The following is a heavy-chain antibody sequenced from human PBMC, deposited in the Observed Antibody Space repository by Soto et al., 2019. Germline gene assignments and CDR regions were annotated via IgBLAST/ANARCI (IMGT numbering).Heavy chain of an antibody. CDR2: IIPNNGGT. Sequence: ASVKVSCKASGYTFTGYYMHWVRQAPGQGLEWMGWIIPNNGGTKYAQKFQDRVTMTRDTSISTAYMELSRLRSDDTAVYYCARGTFDSSGDYFAGWFGPWGQGTMVTVSS. CDR1: GYTFTGYY. D-gene: IGHD3-22*01. V-gene: IGHV1-2*02. J-gene: IGHJ5*02. CDR3: ARGTFDSSGDYFAGWFGP.